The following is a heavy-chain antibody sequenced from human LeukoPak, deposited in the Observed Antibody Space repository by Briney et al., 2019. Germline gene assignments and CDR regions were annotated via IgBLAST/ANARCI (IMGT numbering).Heavy chain of an antibody. D-gene: IGHD6-6*01. J-gene: IGHJ5*02. CDR2: ISSSSSYI. CDR1: GFTFSSYS. V-gene: IGHV3-21*01. Sequence: GGSLRLSCAASGFTFSSYSMNWVRQAPGKGLEWVSSISSSSSYIYYADSVKGRFTISRDNAKNSLYLQMNSLRAEDTAVYYCARDSEYSISLYNWFDPWGQGTLVTVSS. CDR3: ARDSEYSISLYNWFDP.